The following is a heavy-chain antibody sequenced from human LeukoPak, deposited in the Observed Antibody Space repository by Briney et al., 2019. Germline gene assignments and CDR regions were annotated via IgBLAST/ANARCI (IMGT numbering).Heavy chain of an antibody. V-gene: IGHV3-21*05. CDR1: GFTISDYT. Sequence: GTLCLSCAASGFTISDYTMNWVRQSPGTGLEWISNISSSSSSIYYADSVKGRFTISRDNAQNSLSLQMNSLRADDTATYFCAGGGNYGRNWYFDLWGRGTLVTVSS. D-gene: IGHD4/OR15-4a*01. CDR2: ISSSSSSI. J-gene: IGHJ2*01. CDR3: AGGGNYGRNWYFDL.